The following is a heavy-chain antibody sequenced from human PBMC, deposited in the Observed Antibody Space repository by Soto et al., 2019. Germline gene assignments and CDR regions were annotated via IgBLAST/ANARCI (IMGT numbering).Heavy chain of an antibody. Sequence: SETLSLTCTVSGGSISSYYWSWIRQPPGKGLEWIGYIYYSGSTNYNPSLKSRVTISVDTSKNQFSLKLSSVTAADTAVYYCAREADGYYGMDVWGQGTTVTVSS. D-gene: IGHD6-13*01. CDR1: GGSISSYY. J-gene: IGHJ6*02. CDR2: IYYSGST. V-gene: IGHV4-59*01. CDR3: AREADGYYGMDV.